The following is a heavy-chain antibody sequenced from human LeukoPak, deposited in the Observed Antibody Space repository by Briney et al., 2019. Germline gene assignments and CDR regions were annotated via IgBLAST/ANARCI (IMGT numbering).Heavy chain of an antibody. CDR3: ARLKFLHRAAAGTVPFDY. CDR1: AGSISGLY. CDR2: MYYNGNT. V-gene: IGHV4-59*08. Sequence: SETLSLTCTVSAGSISGLYWTWIRPPPGKGLEWSGYMYYNGNTNSNTSLKGRVTISVDPSKNQCSLKLTSVTTADMAVYYWARLKFLHRAAAGTVPFDYWGQGTLVTVSS. D-gene: IGHD6-13*01. J-gene: IGHJ4*02.